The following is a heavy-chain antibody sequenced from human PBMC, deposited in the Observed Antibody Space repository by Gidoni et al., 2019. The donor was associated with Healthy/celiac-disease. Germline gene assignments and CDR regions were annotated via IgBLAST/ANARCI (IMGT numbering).Heavy chain of an antibody. CDR1: GFTVSSNY. D-gene: IGHD3-10*01. CDR3: ARGPGRYGSGSYYYGMDV. Sequence: EVQLVETGGGLIQPGGSLRLSCAASGFTVSSNYISWVRQAPGKGLEWVSVIYSGGSTYYADSVKGRFTISRDNSKNTLYLQMNSLRAEDTAVYYCARGPGRYGSGSYYYGMDVWGQGTTVTVSS. J-gene: IGHJ6*02. V-gene: IGHV3-53*02. CDR2: IYSGGST.